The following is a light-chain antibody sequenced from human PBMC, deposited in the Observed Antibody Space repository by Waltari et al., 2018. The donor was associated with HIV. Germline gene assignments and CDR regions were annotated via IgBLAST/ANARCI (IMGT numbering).Light chain of an antibody. CDR1: QSLLHSNGYDY. Sequence: IVMTQSPRSLSVTPGEPASISCRSSQSLLHSNGYDYLDWYVQKPGQSPQLLIYLTSNRASGVPDRFSGSGSGTNFTLKITRVEAEDVGVYYCRQALQTLTFGGGTKVEI. J-gene: IGKJ4*01. CDR2: LTS. V-gene: IGKV2-28*01. CDR3: RQALQTLT.